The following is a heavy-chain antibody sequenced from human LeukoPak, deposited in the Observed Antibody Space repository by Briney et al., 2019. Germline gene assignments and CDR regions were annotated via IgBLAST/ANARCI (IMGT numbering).Heavy chain of an antibody. CDR2: IYTTGTA. Sequence: PSETLSLTCLLSGGSIGPYYWSWIRQAAGKGPEWIGRIYTTGTADYNPSLKGRVFLSEDTSMNQFSLKVTSVTAADTAVYYCASGKYYYDDSASVNRASRTAFHIWAQGTMVLVSS. V-gene: IGHV4-4*07. CDR3: ASGKYYYDDSASVNRASRTAFHI. J-gene: IGHJ3*02. CDR1: GGSIGPYY. D-gene: IGHD3-22*01.